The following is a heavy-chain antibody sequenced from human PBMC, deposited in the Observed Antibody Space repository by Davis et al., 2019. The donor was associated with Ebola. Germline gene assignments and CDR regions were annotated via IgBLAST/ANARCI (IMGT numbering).Heavy chain of an antibody. CDR1: GFSFSTYA. CDR2: ITHSGNYK. D-gene: IGHD4-17*01. Sequence: GGSLRLSCTGSGFSFSTYAIHWVRQAPGPXXHXLSSITHSGNYKYYADSVKGQFTISRDNAENSVHLQMNSLRIDDTAVYYCARAGRSLYYTMDVWGQGTTVTVSS. J-gene: IGHJ6*02. CDR3: ARAGRSLYYTMDV. V-gene: IGHV3-21*01.